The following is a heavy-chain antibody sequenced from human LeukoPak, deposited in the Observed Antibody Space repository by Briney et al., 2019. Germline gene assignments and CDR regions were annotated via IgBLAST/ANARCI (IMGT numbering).Heavy chain of an antibody. CDR1: GFTFSSYA. D-gene: IGHD3-22*01. CDR3: AKDPSYDSSGYLSHY. V-gene: IGHV3-23*01. Sequence: PGGSLRLSCAASGFTFSSYAISWVRQAPGKGLEWVSAISGSGGSTYYADSVKGRFTISRDNSKNTLYLQMNSLRAEDTAVYYCAKDPSYDSSGYLSHYWGQGTLVTVSS. CDR2: ISGSGGST. J-gene: IGHJ4*02.